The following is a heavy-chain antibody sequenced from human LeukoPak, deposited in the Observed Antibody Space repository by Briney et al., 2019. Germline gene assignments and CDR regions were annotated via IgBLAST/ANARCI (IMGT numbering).Heavy chain of an antibody. CDR2: INSDGSGT. V-gene: IGHV3-74*01. CDR3: TRDKYGDLDY. J-gene: IGHJ4*02. D-gene: IGHD7-27*01. Sequence: GGSLRLSCAASGFTFSAYWMHWVRQTPEKGLVWVSRINSDGSGTSYADSVKGRFTISRDNAKNTLYLQMNSLRAEDTAVYYCTRDKYGDLDYWGQGTQVTVSS. CDR1: GFTFSAYW.